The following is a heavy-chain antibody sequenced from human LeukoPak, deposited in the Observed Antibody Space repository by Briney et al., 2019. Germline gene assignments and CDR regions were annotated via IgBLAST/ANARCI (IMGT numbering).Heavy chain of an antibody. CDR2: ISYDSRHK. J-gene: IGHJ6*02. CDR3: ASLTAALGFYYGVDV. D-gene: IGHD2-21*02. Sequence: GRCLRLSCAASAFTFSDYAMHWVRQAPGKGLGWVALISYDSRHKKYADAVKGRFTVSRANSTLYLQMNSLRTEDTAIYFCASLTAALGFYYGVDVWGQGTTVTVSS. CDR1: AFTFSDYA. V-gene: IGHV3-30-3*01.